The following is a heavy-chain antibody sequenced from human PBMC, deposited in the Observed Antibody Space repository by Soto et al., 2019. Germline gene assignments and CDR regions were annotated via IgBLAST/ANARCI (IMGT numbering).Heavy chain of an antibody. J-gene: IGHJ3*02. Sequence: APVKLYCKTSVYTSTDYDSERVRQTTGQGPEWMGWINPNSGVPGYAQKFQGRVTFTRNTSISTVYMELSSLRSEDTAIYYCANYWPISTVAFDIWGQGTMV. CDR2: INPNSGVP. D-gene: IGHD1-1*01. V-gene: IGHV1-8*01. CDR3: ANYWPISTVAFDI. CDR1: VYTSTDYD.